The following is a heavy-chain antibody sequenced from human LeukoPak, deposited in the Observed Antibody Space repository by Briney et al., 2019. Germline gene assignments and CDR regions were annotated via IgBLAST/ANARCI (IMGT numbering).Heavy chain of an antibody. CDR2: IYYSGST. Sequence: PSETLSLTCTVSGDSIGSSSYYWAWIRQPPGKGLEWMGSIYYSGSTYYTPSLKSRVTISIETSKNKFSLKVSSVTAADTAVYYCARQTWIELWHFDYWGQGALVTVSS. CDR1: GDSIGSSSYY. J-gene: IGHJ4*02. CDR3: ARQTWIELWHFDY. D-gene: IGHD5-18*01. V-gene: IGHV4-39*01.